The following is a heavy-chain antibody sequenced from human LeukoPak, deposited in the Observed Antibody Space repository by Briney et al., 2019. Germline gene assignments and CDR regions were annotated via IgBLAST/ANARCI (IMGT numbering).Heavy chain of an antibody. J-gene: IGHJ3*02. CDR2: ISWNSGSI. Sequence: GGSLRLSCAASGFTFDDYAMHWVRQAPGKGLEWVSGISWNSGSIGYADSVKGRFTISRDNAKNSLYLQMNSLRAEDTALYYCAKDLYKAAAGIWDDAFYIWGQGTMVTVSS. V-gene: IGHV3-9*01. CDR3: AKDLYKAAAGIWDDAFYI. CDR1: GFTFDDYA. D-gene: IGHD6-13*01.